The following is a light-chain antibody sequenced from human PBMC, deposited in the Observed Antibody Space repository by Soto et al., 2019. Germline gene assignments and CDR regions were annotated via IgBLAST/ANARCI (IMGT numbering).Light chain of an antibody. CDR3: QHYNNWPIT. CDR1: QSVASN. V-gene: IGKV3-15*01. CDR2: GAS. J-gene: IGKJ5*01. Sequence: EIVMTQSPATLSVSPGESATLSCRASQSVASNLAWYQQRPGQAPSLLIYGASTRAPGIPARFSGSGSGTDFTLTISSLQSEDFAVYHCQHYNNWPITFGQGTRL.